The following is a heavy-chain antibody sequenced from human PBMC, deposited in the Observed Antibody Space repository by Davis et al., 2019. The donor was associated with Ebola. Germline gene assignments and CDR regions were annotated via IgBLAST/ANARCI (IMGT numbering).Heavy chain of an antibody. J-gene: IGHJ4*02. CDR2: IKQDGSEK. V-gene: IGHV3-7*01. CDR3: ARWRNSTGRFDC. D-gene: IGHD1-1*01. CDR1: GFTFGSYW. Sequence: GESLKISCAASGFTFGSYWMSWVRQAPGKGLEWVANIKQDGSEKYYVDSVKGRFTISRDNAEKSLYLQMNSLRVEDTAVYYCARWRNSTGRFDCWGQGTPVTVFS.